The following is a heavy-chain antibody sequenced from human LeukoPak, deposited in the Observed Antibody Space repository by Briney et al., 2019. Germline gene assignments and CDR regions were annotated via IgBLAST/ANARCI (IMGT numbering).Heavy chain of an antibody. CDR1: GDSINSLDL. CDR2: MYLSGTT. D-gene: IGHD3-22*01. CDR3: AGLVGRYSSGLYYYYFDY. V-gene: IGHV4-4*02. Sequence: AGTLSLTCTVSGDSINSLDLWSWVRQPPGKGLEWTGEMYLSGTTHSNPSVKSRVTISIDKSKNQFFLNLSSVTAADTAVYYCAGLVGRYSSGLYYYYFDYWGQGTLVTVSS. J-gene: IGHJ4*02.